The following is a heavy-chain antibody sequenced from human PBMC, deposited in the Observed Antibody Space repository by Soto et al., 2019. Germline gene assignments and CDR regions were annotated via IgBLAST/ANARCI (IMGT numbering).Heavy chain of an antibody. CDR3: ARDGRGSGGSVDY. J-gene: IGHJ4*02. D-gene: IGHD2-15*01. V-gene: IGHV1-3*01. CDR1: GYTFTSYA. Sequence: QVQLVQSGAEVKKPGASVKVSCKASGYTFTSYAMHWVRQAPGQRLEWMGWINAGNGNTKYSQKFQGRVTITRDTSASTAYMELSSLRSEDTAVYYCARDGRGSGGSVDYWGQGTLVTVSS. CDR2: INAGNGNT.